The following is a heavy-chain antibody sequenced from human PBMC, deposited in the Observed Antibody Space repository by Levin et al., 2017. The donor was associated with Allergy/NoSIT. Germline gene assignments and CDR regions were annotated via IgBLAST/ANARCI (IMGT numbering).Heavy chain of an antibody. V-gene: IGHV3-23*01. D-gene: IGHD3-10*01. Sequence: GESLKISCAASGFTFSCYAMSWVRQAPGKGLEWVSAISGSGGSTYYADSVKGRFTISRDNSKNTLYLQMNSLRAEDTAVYYCAKVLLNLVYYFDYWGQGTLVTVSS. CDR2: ISGSGGST. J-gene: IGHJ4*02. CDR1: GFTFSCYA. CDR3: AKVLLNLVYYFDY.